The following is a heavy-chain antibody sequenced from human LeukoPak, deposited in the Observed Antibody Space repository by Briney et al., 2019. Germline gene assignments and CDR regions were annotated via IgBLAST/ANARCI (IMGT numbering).Heavy chain of an antibody. D-gene: IGHD3-10*01. Sequence: GGSLRLSCAASGFTFSSYSMNWVRQAPGKGLEWVSSISSSSNFIYYADSLKGRFTISRDNAKNSLYLQMNSLRAEDTVIYYCAREILMGWFDSWGQGALVAVSS. V-gene: IGHV3-21*01. CDR3: AREILMGWFDS. CDR1: GFTFSSYS. CDR2: ISSSSNFI. J-gene: IGHJ5*01.